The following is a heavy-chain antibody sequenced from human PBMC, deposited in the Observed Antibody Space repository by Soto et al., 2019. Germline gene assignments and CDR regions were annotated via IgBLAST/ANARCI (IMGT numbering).Heavy chain of an antibody. V-gene: IGHV3-30*03. J-gene: IGHJ4*02. CDR2: ISYDGNNN. CDR3: AREGFRYSDGRRDY. D-gene: IGHD5-18*01. CDR1: GFTMSSYA. Sequence: QVQLVESGGGLVLAVRSLRLACASSGFTMSSYAMQWVLQAPGKGRERVAGISYDGNNNYYAESVKGQFTITRDKYKYTRYLQMNSLSAKDKAASYYAREGFRYSDGRRDYWGQGTLVTVSS.